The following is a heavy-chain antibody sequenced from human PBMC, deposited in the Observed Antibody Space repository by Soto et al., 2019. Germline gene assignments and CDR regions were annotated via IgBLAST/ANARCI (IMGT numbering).Heavy chain of an antibody. Sequence: GGSLRLSCAASGFTFSFCAMNWVRRAPGKGLEWVSSTRGSGGDTYYADSVRGRFTISRDNAENSVYLEMDSLRAEDTALYYCARDVDADFRTDFDYWGRGTLVTVSS. CDR1: GFTFSFCA. CDR2: TRGSGGDT. CDR3: ARDVDADFRTDFDY. V-gene: IGHV3-23*01. J-gene: IGHJ4*02. D-gene: IGHD4-17*01.